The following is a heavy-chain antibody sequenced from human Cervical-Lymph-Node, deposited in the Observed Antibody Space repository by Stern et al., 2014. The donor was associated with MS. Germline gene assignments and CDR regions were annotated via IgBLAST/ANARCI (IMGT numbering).Heavy chain of an antibody. CDR3: ARGLQPDY. CDR2: IYNSGNT. V-gene: IGHV4-31*03. J-gene: IGHJ4*02. Sequence: QMQLVQSGPGLVKSSQTLSLTCTVSGGSISSGGYYWSWIRQRPGKDLEWIGYIYNSGNTYYNPSLRSRITISVDTSENQVSLRLNSVTAADTAVYYCARGLQPDYWGQGTLVTVAS. D-gene: IGHD1-1*01. CDR1: GGSISSGGYY.